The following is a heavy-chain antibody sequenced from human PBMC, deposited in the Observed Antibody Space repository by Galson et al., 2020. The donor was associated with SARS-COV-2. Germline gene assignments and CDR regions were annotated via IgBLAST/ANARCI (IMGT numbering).Heavy chain of an antibody. Sequence: ASVKVSCKASGYTFSIYRISWVRQPPGQGLEWMGWISAYNHNTNFEQKFQDRVTITTDTATRTAYLELRSLRADDTPVYYCPRDQPGVASAASCDNAAVDGGGEGTTVTVSS. V-gene: IGHV1-18*01. CDR3: PRDQPGVASAASCDNAAVDG. CDR2: ISAYNHNT. D-gene: IGHD5-12*01. CDR1: GYTFSIYR. J-gene: IGHJ6*04.